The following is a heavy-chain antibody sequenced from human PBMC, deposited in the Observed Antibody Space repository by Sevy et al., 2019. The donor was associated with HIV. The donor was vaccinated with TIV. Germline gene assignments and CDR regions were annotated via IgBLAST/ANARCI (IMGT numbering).Heavy chain of an antibody. Sequence: GGSLRLSCVASGFSLNNYWMNWFPQAPGKGREWVANLNQDGMVNYYVDSVRGRFTISRDNARNLVFLQMSSLRVDDSALYYCVRAIAKDGSFWGQGTLVTVSS. CDR2: LNQDGMVN. J-gene: IGHJ4*02. CDR1: GFSLNNYW. CDR3: VRAIAKDGSF. D-gene: IGHD6-13*01. V-gene: IGHV3-7*01.